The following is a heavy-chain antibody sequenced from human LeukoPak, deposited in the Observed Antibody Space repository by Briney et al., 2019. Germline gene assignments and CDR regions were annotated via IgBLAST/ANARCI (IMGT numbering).Heavy chain of an antibody. J-gene: IGHJ5*02. CDR1: GGSISSHY. CDR2: IYYSGST. Sequence: SETLSLTCTVSGGSISSHYWSWIRQPPGKGLEWNGYIYYSGSTNYNPSLKSRVTISVDTSKNQFSLKLSSVTAADTAVYYCARGVAIAAAGTGNWFDPWGQGTLVTVSS. D-gene: IGHD6-13*01. CDR3: ARGVAIAAAGTGNWFDP. V-gene: IGHV4-59*11.